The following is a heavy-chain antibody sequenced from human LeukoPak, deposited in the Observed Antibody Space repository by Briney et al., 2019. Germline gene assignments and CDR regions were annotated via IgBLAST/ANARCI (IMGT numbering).Heavy chain of an antibody. CDR1: GFTFSSYG. Sequence: PGGSLRLSCAASGFTFSSYGMHWVRQAPGKGLEWVAFIRYDGSNKYYADSVKGRFTISRDNSKNTLYLQMNSLRAEDTAVYYCAKDGPPAGVWFYYYYMDVWGKGTTVTVSS. V-gene: IGHV3-30*02. J-gene: IGHJ6*03. CDR2: IRYDGSNK. D-gene: IGHD6-13*01. CDR3: AKDGPPAGVWFYYYYMDV.